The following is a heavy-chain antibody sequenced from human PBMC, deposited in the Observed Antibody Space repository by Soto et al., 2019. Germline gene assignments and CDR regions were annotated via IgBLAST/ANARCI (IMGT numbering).Heavy chain of an antibody. J-gene: IGHJ4*02. Sequence: PGGSLRLSCAASGFIFSNYGIHWVRQAPGKGLEWVGRIKSKTDGGTTDYAAPVKGRFTISRDDSKNTLYLQMNSLKTEDTAVYYCTTAVRTVGAPSDDYWGQGTLVTVSS. D-gene: IGHD1-26*01. V-gene: IGHV3-15*07. CDR2: IKSKTDGGTT. CDR1: GFIFSNYG. CDR3: TTAVRTVGAPSDDY.